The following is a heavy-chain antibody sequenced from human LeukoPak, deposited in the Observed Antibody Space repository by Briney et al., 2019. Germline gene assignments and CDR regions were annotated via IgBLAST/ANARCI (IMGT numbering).Heavy chain of an antibody. V-gene: IGHV4-61*01. CDR1: GDSITTSSYY. CDR2: IYYTGST. Sequence: PSETLSLTCTVSGDSITTSSYYWGWIRQPPGKGLEWIGYIYYTGSTYYNPSLKSRVTISLDTSKNQFSLTLSSVTAADTAVYYCAREDGYSQADSWGQGILVTVSS. D-gene: IGHD5-24*01. J-gene: IGHJ4*02. CDR3: AREDGYSQADS.